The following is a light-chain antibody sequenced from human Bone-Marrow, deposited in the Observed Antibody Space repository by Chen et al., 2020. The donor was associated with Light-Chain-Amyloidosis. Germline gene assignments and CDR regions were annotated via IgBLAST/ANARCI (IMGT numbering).Light chain of an antibody. Sequence: SYELTQPPSVSVSPGQTARNTCSGDDLPTQYAYWYQQKPGPAPVMGIHRDTERPSGISERFSGSRSGTTATLTISGVQADDEAYYHCQSADSSGTYEVIFGGGTKLTVL. V-gene: IGLV3-25*03. J-gene: IGLJ2*01. CDR2: RDT. CDR1: DLPTQY. CDR3: QSADSSGTYEVI.